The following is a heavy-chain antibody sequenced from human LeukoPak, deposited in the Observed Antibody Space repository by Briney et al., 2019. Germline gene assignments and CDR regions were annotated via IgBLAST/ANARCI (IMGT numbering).Heavy chain of an antibody. D-gene: IGHD1-26*01. CDR2: ISYDGGNK. CDR3: ASALSGSPNY. CDR1: GFTFSSYA. V-gene: IGHV3-30-3*01. J-gene: IGHJ4*02. Sequence: GGSLRLSCAASGFTFSSYAMHWVRQAPGKGLEWVAVISYDGGNKYYADSVKGRFTISRDNSKNTLYLQMNSLRAEDTAVYYCASALSGSPNYWGQGTLVTVSS.